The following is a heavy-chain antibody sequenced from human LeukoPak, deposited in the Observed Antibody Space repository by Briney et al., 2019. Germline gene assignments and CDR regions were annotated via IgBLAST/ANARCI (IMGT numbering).Heavy chain of an antibody. J-gene: IGHJ6*02. V-gene: IGHV1-18*01. D-gene: IGHD2-2*01. CDR2: ISAYNGNT. Sequence: GASVKVSCKASGYTFTSYGISWVRQAPGQGLEWMGWISAYNGNTNYAQKLQGRVTMTTDTSTSTAYMELRSLRSDDTAVYYCARDPYRSSTSCYRIPYYYYGMDVWGQGTTVTVSS. CDR3: ARDPYRSSTSCYRIPYYYYGMDV. CDR1: GYTFTSYG.